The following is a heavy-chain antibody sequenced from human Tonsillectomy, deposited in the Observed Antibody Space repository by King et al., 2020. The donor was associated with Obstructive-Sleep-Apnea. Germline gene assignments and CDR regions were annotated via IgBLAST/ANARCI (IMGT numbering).Heavy chain of an antibody. CDR1: GGSFSGYY. J-gene: IGHJ4*02. V-gene: IGHV4-34*01. CDR3: ARGSRYCSGTSCYGGGDY. D-gene: IGHD2-2*01. CDR2: INHSGRT. Sequence: VQLQQWGAGLLKPSETLSLTCAVYGGSFSGYYWSWIRQPPGKGLEWIGEINHSGRTNSNPSLASRVTISVDTSKNQFSLNLSSVTAADTSVYFCARGSRYCSGTSCYGGGDYWGQGTLVTVSS.